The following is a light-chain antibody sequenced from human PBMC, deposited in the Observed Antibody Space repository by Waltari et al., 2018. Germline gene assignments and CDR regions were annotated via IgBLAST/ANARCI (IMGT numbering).Light chain of an antibody. CDR1: QSVDNN. CDR2: GAS. J-gene: IGKJ1*01. Sequence: EVLMTQSTATLSVSPGERATLSCRASQSVDNNLAWYQQKNGQAPRLLIYGASTRATGVPASLSGSASGTEFTLTISNLQSADFAVYFCQQYNNWPWTFGQGTRVEI. V-gene: IGKV3-15*01. CDR3: QQYNNWPWT.